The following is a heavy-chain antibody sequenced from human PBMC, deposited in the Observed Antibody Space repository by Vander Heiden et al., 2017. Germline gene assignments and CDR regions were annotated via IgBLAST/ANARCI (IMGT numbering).Heavy chain of an antibody. CDR1: GFTFSRFW. V-gene: IGHV3-74*01. D-gene: IGHD4-17*01. CDR3: VRDNYGVDY. J-gene: IGHJ4*02. CDR2: INSDGSDS. Sequence: EVQLAESGGGLVQPGGSLRLSCPASGFTFSRFWMQWVRQAPGEGLVWVSHINSDGSDSSYADSVKGRFTISRDNTKNTLYLQMNSLRAEDTAVYYCVRDNYGVDYWGQGTLVTVSS.